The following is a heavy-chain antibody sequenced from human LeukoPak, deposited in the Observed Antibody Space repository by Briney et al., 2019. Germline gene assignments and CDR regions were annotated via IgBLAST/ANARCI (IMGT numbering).Heavy chain of an antibody. Sequence: ASVKVSCKASGYTFTRNAMHWVRQAPGQRLEWMGWINTGNGNTKYSQKFQDRVTITRHTSANTAYMELSSLRSEDTAVYYCARGYCNSTSCYYFDFWGQGTLVTVSS. CDR3: ARGYCNSTSCYYFDF. J-gene: IGHJ4*02. CDR1: GYTFTRNA. V-gene: IGHV1-3*04. D-gene: IGHD2-2*01. CDR2: INTGNGNT.